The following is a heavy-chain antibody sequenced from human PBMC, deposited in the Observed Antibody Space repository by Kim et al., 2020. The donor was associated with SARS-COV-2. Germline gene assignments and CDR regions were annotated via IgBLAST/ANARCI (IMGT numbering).Heavy chain of an antibody. CDR1: GGTFSSYA. CDR2: IIPILGIA. V-gene: IGHV1-69*04. CDR3: VIPLYSYGQELWYYYGMDV. D-gene: IGHD5-18*01. J-gene: IGHJ6*02. Sequence: SVKVSCKASGGTFSSYAISWVRQAPGQGLEWMGRIIPILGIANYAQKFQGRVTITADKSTSTAYMELSSLRSEDTAVYYCVIPLYSYGQELWYYYGMDVWGQGTTVTVSS.